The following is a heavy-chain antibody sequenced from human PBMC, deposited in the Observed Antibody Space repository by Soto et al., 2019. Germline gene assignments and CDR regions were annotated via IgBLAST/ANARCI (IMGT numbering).Heavy chain of an antibody. J-gene: IGHJ5*02. D-gene: IGHD6-13*01. CDR1: GGTFSSYA. CDR2: IIPIFGTA. V-gene: IGHV1-69*01. CDR3: PRDRGIAAAGLGWFDP. Sequence: QVQLVQSGAEVKKPGSSVKVSCKASGGTFSSYAISWVRQAPGQGLEWMGGIIPIFGTANYAQKFQGRVTITADESTSTAYMELSSLRSEDTAVYYCPRDRGIAAAGLGWFDPWGQGTLVTVSS.